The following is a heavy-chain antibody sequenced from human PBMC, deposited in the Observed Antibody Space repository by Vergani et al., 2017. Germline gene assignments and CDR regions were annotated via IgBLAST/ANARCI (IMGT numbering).Heavy chain of an antibody. D-gene: IGHD6-19*01. CDR3: ARQVAVAGKWWGPYYYYGMDV. CDR2: IDPSDSYT. V-gene: IGHV5-10-1*01. J-gene: IGHJ6*02. Sequence: EVQLVQSGAEVKKPGESLRISCKGSGYSFTSYWIRWARQMPGKGLEWMWRIDPSDSYTNYSPSFKGHVSISADKSISTAYLQWSSLKASDTAMYYCARQVAVAGKWWGPYYYYGMDVWGQGTTVTVSS. CDR1: GYSFTSYW.